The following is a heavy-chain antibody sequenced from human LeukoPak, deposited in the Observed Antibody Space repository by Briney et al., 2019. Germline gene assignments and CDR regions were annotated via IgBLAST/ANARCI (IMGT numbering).Heavy chain of an antibody. CDR1: GFTFSSYW. Sequence: GGSLRLSCAASGFTFSSYWMSWVRQAPGKGLEWVANIKQDGSEKYHVDSVKGRFTISRDNAKNSLYLQMNSLRAEDTAVYYCARLGYSDAFDIWGQGTMVTVSS. CDR3: ARLGYSDAFDI. V-gene: IGHV3-7*01. CDR2: IKQDGSEK. D-gene: IGHD3-22*01. J-gene: IGHJ3*02.